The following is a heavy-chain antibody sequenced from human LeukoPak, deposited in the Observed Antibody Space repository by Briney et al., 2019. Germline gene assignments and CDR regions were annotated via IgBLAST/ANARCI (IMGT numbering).Heavy chain of an antibody. CDR3: AKLSSNGYFDY. J-gene: IGHJ4*02. CDR1: GFTFDDYA. Sequence: PGGSLRLSCAASGFTFDDYAMHWVRQAPGKGLEWVSGISWNSGSIGYADSVKGRFTISRDNAKNSLYLQMNSLRAEDTALYYCAKLSSNGYFDYWGQGTLVTVSS. V-gene: IGHV3-9*01. D-gene: IGHD2-8*01. CDR2: ISWNSGSI.